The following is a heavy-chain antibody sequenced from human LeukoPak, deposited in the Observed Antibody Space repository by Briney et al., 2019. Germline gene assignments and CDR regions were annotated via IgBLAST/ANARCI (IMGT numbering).Heavy chain of an antibody. V-gene: IGHV3-23*01. CDR1: GFTFSSYA. CDR2: ISGSGGST. Sequence: PGGSLRLSCAASGFTFSSYAMTWVRQAPGKGLEWVSAISGSGGSTYYADSVKGRFTISRDNSRNTLYLQMNSLRAEDTAVYYCAKDLSQSTPGAYYFDYWGQGTLVTVSS. J-gene: IGHJ4*02. CDR3: AKDLSQSTPGAYYFDY.